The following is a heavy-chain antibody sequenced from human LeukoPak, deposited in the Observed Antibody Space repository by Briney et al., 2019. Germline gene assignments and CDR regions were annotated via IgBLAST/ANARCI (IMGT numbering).Heavy chain of an antibody. V-gene: IGHV1-69*05. CDR2: IIPIFGTA. CDR3: ARVAMVRGVDLYYYYMDV. Sequence: SVKVSCKASGGTFSSYAISWVLQAPGQGLEWMGRIIPIFGTANYAQKFQGRVTITTDESTSTAYMELSSLRSEDTAVYYCARVAMVRGVDLYYYYMDVWGKGTTVTVSS. CDR1: GGTFSSYA. D-gene: IGHD3-10*01. J-gene: IGHJ6*03.